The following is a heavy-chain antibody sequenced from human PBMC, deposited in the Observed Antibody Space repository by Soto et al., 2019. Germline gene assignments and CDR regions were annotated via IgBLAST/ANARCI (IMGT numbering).Heavy chain of an antibody. D-gene: IGHD3-10*01. J-gene: IGHJ4*02. CDR1: GFSLTTDRVG. Sequence: QITLKEAGPTLVKPTQTLTLTCTFSGFSLTTDRVGVGWIRQPAGGALEWLAFIYWDDSKTYRPSLESRLTITTDTSKSQVGFKMTTMDSRDTATYYCELAYGGRCIYGGEGTLVTVSS. CDR2: IYWDDSK. CDR3: ELAYGGRCIY. V-gene: IGHV2-5*02.